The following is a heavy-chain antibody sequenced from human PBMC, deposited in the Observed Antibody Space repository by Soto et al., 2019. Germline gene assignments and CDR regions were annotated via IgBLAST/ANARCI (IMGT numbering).Heavy chain of an antibody. D-gene: IGHD1-26*01. CDR3: ARDGVGATTFFGYFDY. Sequence: QVQLVESGGGVVQPGRSLRLSCAASGFTFSGYGMHWVRQAPGKGLEWVAITRHDGSNTYYADSVRGRFTISRDNSNKPLYLQMDSLRAEATAVYYCARDGVGATTFFGYFDYWSPGTLVTVST. CDR2: TRHDGSNT. V-gene: IGHV3-33*01. J-gene: IGHJ4*02. CDR1: GFTFSGYG.